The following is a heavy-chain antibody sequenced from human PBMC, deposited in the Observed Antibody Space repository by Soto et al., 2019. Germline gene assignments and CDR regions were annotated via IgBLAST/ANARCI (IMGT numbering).Heavy chain of an antibody. V-gene: IGHV1-24*01. CDR2: FDPEDGET. D-gene: IGHD6-13*01. CDR1: GYTLTELS. CDR3: ATEQQKLSHAAFDI. J-gene: IGHJ3*02. Sequence: ASVKVSCKVSGYTLTELSMHWVRQAPGKGLEWMGGFDPEDGETIYAQKFQGRVTMTEDTSTDTAYMELSSLRSEDTAVYYCATEQQKLSHAAFDIWGQGKMVTVSS.